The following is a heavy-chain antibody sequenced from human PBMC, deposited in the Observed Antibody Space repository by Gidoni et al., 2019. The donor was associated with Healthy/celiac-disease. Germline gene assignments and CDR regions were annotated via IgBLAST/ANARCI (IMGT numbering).Heavy chain of an antibody. CDR3: ARLAAAGKIDY. D-gene: IGHD6-13*01. CDR1: GGSISSSSYY. CDR2: IYYSGST. J-gene: IGHJ4*02. V-gene: IGHV4-39*01. Sequence: QLQLQESGPGLVKPSETLSLTCTVSGGSISSSSYYWGWIRQPPGKGLEWIGSIYYSGSTYYNPSLKSRVTISVDTSKNQFSLKLSSVTAADTAVYYCARLAAAGKIDYWGQGTLVTVSS.